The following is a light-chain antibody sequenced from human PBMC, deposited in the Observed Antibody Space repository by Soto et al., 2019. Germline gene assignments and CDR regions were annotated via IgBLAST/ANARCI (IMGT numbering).Light chain of an antibody. J-gene: IGKJ4*01. CDR3: QQYNSYLT. CDR1: QSISSW. Sequence: DIQMTQSPSTLSASVGDRVTITCRASQSISSWLAWYLQKPGKAPKLLIYKASSLESGVPSRFSGSGSGTELTLTISSLQPDDFATYYCQQYNSYLTFGGGTKVEIK. V-gene: IGKV1-5*03. CDR2: KAS.